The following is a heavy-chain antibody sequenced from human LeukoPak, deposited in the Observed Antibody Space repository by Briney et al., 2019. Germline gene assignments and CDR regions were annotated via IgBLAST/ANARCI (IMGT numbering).Heavy chain of an antibody. Sequence: GGSLRLSCAASGFTFSSYWMHWVRQAPGKGLVWVSRINSDGSSTSYADSVQGRFAMSRDNAKNTLYLQMNSLRAEDTAVYYCARVTGGYNLVDYWGQGALVTVSS. CDR2: INSDGSST. D-gene: IGHD5-24*01. V-gene: IGHV3-74*01. CDR1: GFTFSSYW. J-gene: IGHJ4*02. CDR3: ARVTGGYNLVDY.